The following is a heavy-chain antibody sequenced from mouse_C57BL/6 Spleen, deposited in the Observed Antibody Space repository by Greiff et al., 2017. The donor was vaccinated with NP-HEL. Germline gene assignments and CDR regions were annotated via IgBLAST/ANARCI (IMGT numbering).Heavy chain of an antibody. CDR2: IWGVGST. V-gene: IGHV2-6*01. D-gene: IGHD1-1*01. CDR1: GFSLTSYG. Sequence: VMLVESGPGLVAPSQSLSITCTVSGFSLTSYGVDWVRQSPGKGLEWLGVIWGVGSTNYNSALKSRLSISKDNSKSQVFLKMNSLQTDDTAMYYCASSSQGNAMDYWGQGTSVTVSS. CDR3: ASSSQGNAMDY. J-gene: IGHJ4*01.